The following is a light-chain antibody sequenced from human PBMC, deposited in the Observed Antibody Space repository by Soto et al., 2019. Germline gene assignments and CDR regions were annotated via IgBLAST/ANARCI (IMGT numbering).Light chain of an antibody. V-gene: IGLV1-40*01. CDR3: HCYDSSLGGWV. CDR2: GNS. J-gene: IGLJ3*02. CDR1: SSNIGAGYD. Sequence: QSVLTQPPSVSGAPGQRVTISCTGSSSNIGAGYDVHWYQQLPGTAPKLLISGNSNRPSGVPDRFSCSKSGTAASLAITGPQPEDEADDYCHCYDSSLGGWVFGGGTKLTVL.